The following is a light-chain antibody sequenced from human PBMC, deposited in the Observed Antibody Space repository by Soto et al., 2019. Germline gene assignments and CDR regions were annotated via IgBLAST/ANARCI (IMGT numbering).Light chain of an antibody. CDR1: QSVSNNY. J-gene: IGKJ4*01. CDR2: GAS. CDR3: QQYCCSPLT. Sequence: EIVLTQSPGTLSLSAGGGATLSCRASQSVSNNYIAWYQQKPGQAPRLLIHGASSMATGIPDRFSGSGSWTDFTLTIRKLEPEDFAVYYCQQYCCSPLTFGGGTKVEI. V-gene: IGKV3-20*01.